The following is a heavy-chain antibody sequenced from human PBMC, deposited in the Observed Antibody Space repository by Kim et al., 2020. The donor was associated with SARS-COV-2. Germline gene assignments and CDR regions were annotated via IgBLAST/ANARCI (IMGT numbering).Heavy chain of an antibody. Sequence: GGSLRLSCAASGFTFSSYGMHWVRQAPGKGLEWVAVIWYDGSNKYYADSVKGRFTISRDNSKNTQYLQMNSLRAEDTAVYYCAKITMVRGVIDAFDIWGQGTMVTVSS. CDR1: GFTFSSYG. V-gene: IGHV3-33*06. J-gene: IGHJ3*02. CDR3: AKITMVRGVIDAFDI. D-gene: IGHD3-10*01. CDR2: IWYDGSNK.